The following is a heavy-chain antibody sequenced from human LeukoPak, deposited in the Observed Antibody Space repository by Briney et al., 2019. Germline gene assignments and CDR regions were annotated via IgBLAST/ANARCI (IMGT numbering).Heavy chain of an antibody. CDR1: GFTFSSYA. V-gene: IGHV3-30*04. CDR2: ISYDGSNK. J-gene: IGHJ3*02. CDR3: ARPGTWFGGKVVVAFDI. Sequence: GRSLRLSCAASGFTFSSYAMHWVRQAPGKGLEWVAVISYDGSNKYYADSVKGRFTISRDNSKNTLYLQMNSLRAEDTAVYYCARPGTWFGGKVVVAFDIWGQGTMVTVSS. D-gene: IGHD3-10*01.